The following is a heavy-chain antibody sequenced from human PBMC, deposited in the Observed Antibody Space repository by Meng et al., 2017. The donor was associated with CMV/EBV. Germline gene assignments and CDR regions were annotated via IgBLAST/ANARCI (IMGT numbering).Heavy chain of an antibody. Sequence: GESLKISCAASGFTFSSYSMNWVRQAPGKGLEWVSSISSSSYIYYADSVKGRFTISRDNAKNSLYLQMNSLRAEDTAVYYCARELTPGGNWGRGTLVTVSS. J-gene: IGHJ4*02. CDR3: ARELTPGGN. CDR1: GFTFSSYS. V-gene: IGHV3-21*01. D-gene: IGHD1-26*01. CDR2: ISSSSYI.